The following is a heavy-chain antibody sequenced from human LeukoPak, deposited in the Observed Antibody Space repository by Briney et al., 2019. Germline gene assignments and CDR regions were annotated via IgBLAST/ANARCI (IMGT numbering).Heavy chain of an antibody. Sequence: AGGSLRLSCAASGFTFSSYSMNWVRQAPGKGLEWVASISSSSSYIYYADSVKGRFTISRDNAKNSLYLQMNSLRAEDTAVYYCARVSITGYYYYMDVWGKGTTVTVSS. V-gene: IGHV3-21*01. CDR2: ISSSSSYI. J-gene: IGHJ6*03. D-gene: IGHD5-24*01. CDR1: GFTFSSYS. CDR3: ARVSITGYYYYMDV.